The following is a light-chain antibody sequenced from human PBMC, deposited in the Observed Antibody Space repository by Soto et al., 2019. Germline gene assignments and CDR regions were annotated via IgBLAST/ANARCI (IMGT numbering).Light chain of an antibody. CDR3: QQDFNYPLT. J-gene: IGKJ4*01. CDR1: QSVRNY. CDR2: DAS. Sequence: EIVLTQSPATLSLSPGGRATLSCRASQSVRNYLAWYQQKPGQAPRLPIYDASNRATGIPARFRGSGSGTDFTLSISSLEPEDSAVYYCQQDFNYPLTFGGGTKVDIK. V-gene: IGKV3-11*01.